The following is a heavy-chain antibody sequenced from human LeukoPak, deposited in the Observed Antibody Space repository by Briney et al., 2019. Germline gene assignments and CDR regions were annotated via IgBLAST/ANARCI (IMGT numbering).Heavy chain of an antibody. CDR1: GYTLTELS. CDR2: FDPEDGET. D-gene: IGHD3-3*01. J-gene: IGHJ4*02. V-gene: IGHV1-24*01. CDR3: ATDSPIKRKPFGVVFGGSDY. Sequence: GASVKVSCKVSGYTLTELSMHWVRQAPGKGLEWMGGFDPEDGETIYAQKFQGRVTMTEDTSTDTAYMELSSLRSEDTAVYYCATDSPIKRKPFGVVFGGSDYWGQGTLVTVSS.